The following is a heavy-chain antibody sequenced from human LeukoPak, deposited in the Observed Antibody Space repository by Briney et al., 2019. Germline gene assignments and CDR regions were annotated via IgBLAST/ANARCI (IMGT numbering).Heavy chain of an antibody. CDR1: GYTFTSYG. D-gene: IGHD6-13*01. CDR2: ISAYNGNT. J-gene: IGHJ4*02. CDR3: ARVEAAAGPLDY. Sequence: AASVKVSCKASGYTFTSYGFSWVRQAPGQGLEWMGWISAYNGNTNYAQKLQGRVTMTTDTSTSTAYTELRSLRSDDTAVYYCARVEAAAGPLDYWGQGTLVTVSS. V-gene: IGHV1-18*01.